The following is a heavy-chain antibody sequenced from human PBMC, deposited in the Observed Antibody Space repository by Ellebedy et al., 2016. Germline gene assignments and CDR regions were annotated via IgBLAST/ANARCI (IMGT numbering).Heavy chain of an antibody. Sequence: GESLKISCAASGFTFSSYSMNWVRQAPGKGLEWVSYISSSSSTIYYADSVKGRFTISRDNAKNSVDLQMNSLRAEDTAVYYCASCIAAAPLEVWYFDLWGRGTLVTVSS. V-gene: IGHV3-48*01. J-gene: IGHJ2*01. CDR1: GFTFSSYS. D-gene: IGHD6-13*01. CDR2: ISSSSSTI. CDR3: ASCIAAAPLEVWYFDL.